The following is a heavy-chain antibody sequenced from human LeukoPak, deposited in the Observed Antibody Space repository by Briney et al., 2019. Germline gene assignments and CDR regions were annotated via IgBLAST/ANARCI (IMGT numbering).Heavy chain of an antibody. CDR3: AKPPYGNSDYYPFDS. CDR1: GFTFSSYA. J-gene: IGHJ4*02. CDR2: ISGSGYST. V-gene: IGHV3-23*01. Sequence: SGGSLRLSCAASGFTFSSYALCWVHQAPGKGLEWVSAISGSGYSTYYADSVKGRFTISRDNSKNTLYLQVNSLRAEDTAVYYCAKPPYGNSDYYPFDSWGQGTLVSVSS. D-gene: IGHD3-22*01.